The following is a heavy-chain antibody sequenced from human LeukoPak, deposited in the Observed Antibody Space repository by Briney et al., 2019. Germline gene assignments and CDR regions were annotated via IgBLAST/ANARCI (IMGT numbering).Heavy chain of an antibody. CDR2: IRNDGSGQ. D-gene: IGHD3-10*01. V-gene: IGHV3-30*02. CDR1: GFTFSSYA. CDR3: TEGVGGSGNYLFMVL. Sequence: GGSLRLSCAASGFTFSSYAMSWVRQAPGKGLDWVAFIRNDGSGQYYADSVTGRFTISRDDSKNTLNLQMYSLRPEDTAVYYCTEGVGGSGNYLFMVLWGKGTTVTVSS. J-gene: IGHJ6*04.